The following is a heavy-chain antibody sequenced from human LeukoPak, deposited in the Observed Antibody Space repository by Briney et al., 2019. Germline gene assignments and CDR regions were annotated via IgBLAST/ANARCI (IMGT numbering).Heavy chain of an antibody. CDR2: IIPIFGTA. CDR3: ARGNGPPDY. Sequence: SVKVSCKASGGTFSSYAISWVRQAPGQGLELMGGIIPIFGTANYAQKFQGRVTITTNESTRTAYMKLSSLRSEDTAVYYCARGNGPPDYWGQGTLVTVSS. V-gene: IGHV1-69*05. CDR1: GGTFSSYA. J-gene: IGHJ4*02. D-gene: IGHD2-8*01.